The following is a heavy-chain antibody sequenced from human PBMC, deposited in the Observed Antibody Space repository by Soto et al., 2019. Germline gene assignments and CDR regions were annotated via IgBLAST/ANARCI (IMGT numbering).Heavy chain of an antibody. J-gene: IGHJ4*02. CDR2: INTSGGST. D-gene: IGHD3-22*01. Sequence: QVQLVQSGAEVKKPGASVKVSCKASGYTLSSNYMVWVRQAPGQGLEWMGIINTSGGSTDYAQKFQGRLTMTRDTSTNTVYMELSSLRSDDTAVYYCARAGQYYDASGYADWGQGTLVTVSS. CDR3: ARAGQYYDASGYAD. CDR1: GYTLSSNY. V-gene: IGHV1-46*01.